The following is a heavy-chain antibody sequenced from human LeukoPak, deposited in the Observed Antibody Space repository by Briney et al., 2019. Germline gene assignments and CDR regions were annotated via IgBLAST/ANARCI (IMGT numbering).Heavy chain of an antibody. CDR2: ISSTGNYI. CDR1: GFMFSSYT. V-gene: IGHV3-21*01. CDR3: AREARRAFDI. Sequence: PGGSLRLXFAASGFMFSSYTMNWVRQAPGKGLEWVSSISSTGNYIYYADSVKGRFTISRDNAKNSLYLQMNSLRAEDTAVYYCAREARRAFDIWGQGTMVTVSS. J-gene: IGHJ3*02.